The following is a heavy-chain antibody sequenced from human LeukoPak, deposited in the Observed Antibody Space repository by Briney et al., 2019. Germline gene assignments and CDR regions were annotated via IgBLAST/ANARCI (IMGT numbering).Heavy chain of an antibody. J-gene: IGHJ4*02. CDR1: GFTFSSYR. Sequence: GGSLRLSCGASGFTFSSYRMSWARQAPGKGLEWVANIKQDGSEKYYVDSVKGRFTISRDNAKNSLYLQMNSLRAEDTAVYYCAREAGGSSHWGQGTLVTVSS. V-gene: IGHV3-7*01. D-gene: IGHD2-2*01. CDR2: IKQDGSEK. CDR3: AREAGGSSH.